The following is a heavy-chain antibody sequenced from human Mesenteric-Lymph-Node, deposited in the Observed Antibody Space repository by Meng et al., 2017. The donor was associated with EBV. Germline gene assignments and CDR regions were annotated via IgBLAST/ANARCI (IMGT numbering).Heavy chain of an antibody. CDR3: ARGSSGWGRWFDP. Sequence: QVQLVQSGAEGKKPGSSVKVSCKASGGTFSSYASNWVRQAPGQGLEWMGGINSIFGTANYAQKFQGRVTITADKSTSTVYMELSSLRSEDTAVYYCARGSSGWGRWFDPWDQGTLVTVSS. CDR2: INSIFGTA. D-gene: IGHD6-19*01. CDR1: GGTFSSYA. J-gene: IGHJ5*02. V-gene: IGHV1-69*06.